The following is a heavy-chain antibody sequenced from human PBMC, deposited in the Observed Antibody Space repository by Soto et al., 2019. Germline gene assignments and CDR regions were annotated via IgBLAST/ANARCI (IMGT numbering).Heavy chain of an antibody. J-gene: IGHJ5*02. CDR3: ARESGDWPLNWFDP. CDR1: GFNFSNHW. CDR2: ITSDGKSK. V-gene: IGHV3-74*01. D-gene: IGHD2-21*02. Sequence: GGSLGLSCAASGFNFSNHWMHWVRQRPGEGLVWVSRITSDGKSKAYAESVKGRFAISRDNAKNTLYLQMNGLTAEDTAVYYCARESGDWPLNWFDPWGQGTLVTVSS.